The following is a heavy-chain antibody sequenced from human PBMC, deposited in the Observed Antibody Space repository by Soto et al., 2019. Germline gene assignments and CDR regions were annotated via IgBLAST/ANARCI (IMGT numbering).Heavy chain of an antibody. CDR3: AREEYITAKTVSYCGMDV. V-gene: IGHV1-2*04. D-gene: IGHD3-3*01. J-gene: IGHJ6*02. CDR1: GYTFTGYY. Sequence: ASVKVSCKASGYTFTGYYMHWVRQAPGQGLEWMGWINPNSGGTNYAQKFQGWVTMTRDTSISTAYMELSRLRSDDTAVYYCAREEYITAKTVSYCGMDVWGQGTKVTVSS. CDR2: INPNSGGT.